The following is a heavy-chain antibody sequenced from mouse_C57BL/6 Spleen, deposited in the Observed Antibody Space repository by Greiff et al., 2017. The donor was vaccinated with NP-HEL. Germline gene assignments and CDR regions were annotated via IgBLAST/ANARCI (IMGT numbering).Heavy chain of an antibody. CDR1: GYAFSSSW. CDR3: ARYSYAMDY. V-gene: IGHV1-82*01. CDR2: IYPGDGDT. J-gene: IGHJ4*01. Sequence: QVQLQQSGPELVKPGASVKISCKASGYAFSSSWMNWVKQRPGKGLEWIGRIYPGDGDTNYNGKFKGKATLTADKSSSTAYMQLSSLTSEDSAVYFCARYSYAMDYWGQGTSVTVSS.